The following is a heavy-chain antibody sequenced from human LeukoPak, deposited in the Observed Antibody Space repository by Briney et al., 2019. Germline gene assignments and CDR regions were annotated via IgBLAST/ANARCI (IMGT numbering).Heavy chain of an antibody. Sequence: AGGSLRLSCAASGFTFSSYGMHWVRQAPGKGLEWVAVISYDGSNKYYADSVKGRFTISRDNSKNTLYLQMNSLRAEDTAVYYCAKFYDILTYFDYWGQGTLVTVSS. CDR2: ISYDGSNK. D-gene: IGHD3-9*01. CDR3: AKFYDILTYFDY. J-gene: IGHJ4*02. CDR1: GFTFSSYG. V-gene: IGHV3-30*18.